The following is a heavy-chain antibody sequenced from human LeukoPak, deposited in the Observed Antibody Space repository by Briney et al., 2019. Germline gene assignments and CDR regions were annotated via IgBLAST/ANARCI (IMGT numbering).Heavy chain of an antibody. V-gene: IGHV3-74*01. J-gene: IGHJ4*02. CDR3: SRGGSYYSIDY. CDR1: GFTFSSYW. D-gene: IGHD1-26*01. CDR2: INSDGSST. Sequence: GALRLSCAASGFTFSSYWMHWVRQAPGKGLVWVSRINSDGSSTSYADSVKGRFTISRDNAKNTLYLKMNSLRAEDTAVYYCSRGGSYYSIDYWGQGTLVTVSS.